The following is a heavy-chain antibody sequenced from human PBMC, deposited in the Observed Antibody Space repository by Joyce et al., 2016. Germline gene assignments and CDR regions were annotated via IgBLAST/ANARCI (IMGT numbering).Heavy chain of an antibody. Sequence: EVQLVESGGGLVKPGGSLRISCAASGFTFSTSSMSWFRRAPGKGWEVFSAISSDSTYIFYADSVKGRFTVSRDNAKNSLYLQMNSLRAEDTAVFFCARGGIVYDYSMDLWGQGTTVTVSS. J-gene: IGHJ6*02. V-gene: IGHV3-21*02. CDR1: GFTFSTSS. D-gene: IGHD3-22*01. CDR2: ISSDSTYI. CDR3: ARGGIVYDYSMDL.